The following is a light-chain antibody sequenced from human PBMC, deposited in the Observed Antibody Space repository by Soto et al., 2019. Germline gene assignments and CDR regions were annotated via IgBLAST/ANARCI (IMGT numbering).Light chain of an antibody. J-gene: IGLJ1*01. CDR3: SSFRSSSTYV. Sequence: QSVLTQPASVSGSPGQSITISCTGTTSDVGGYNYVSWYQHYPGKAPILMIYDVSSRPSGVADRFSGSKSGNTASLTISGLQAEDEADYYCSSFRSSSTYVFGTGTKVTVL. CDR2: DVS. CDR1: TSDVGGYNY. V-gene: IGLV2-14*03.